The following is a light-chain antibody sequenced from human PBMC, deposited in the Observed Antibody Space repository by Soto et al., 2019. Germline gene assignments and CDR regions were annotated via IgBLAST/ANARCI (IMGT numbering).Light chain of an antibody. CDR3: SSYTGSSTPV. CDR2: EVS. CDR1: SSDVGGSNY. J-gene: IGLJ3*02. V-gene: IGLV2-14*01. Sequence: QAALTQPASVSGSPGQSITISCTGTSSDVGGSNYVSWYQHQPGKAPKLRIYEVSNRPSGVSNRYSGSKSGNTADLTISGLQAEYEADYYCSSYTGSSTPVFGGGTKLNVL.